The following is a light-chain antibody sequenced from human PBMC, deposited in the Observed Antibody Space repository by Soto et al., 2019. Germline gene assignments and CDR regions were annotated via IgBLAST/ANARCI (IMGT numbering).Light chain of an antibody. V-gene: IGLV1-44*01. Sequence: QSVLTQPPSASATPGQRVTISCPGSGSNIGSNTVNWYQQLPGPAPRLLIYNNDQRPSGVPDRFSGSKSGTSASLAISGLRSEDEGDYYCAAWDGTLNGVVFGGGTQLTVL. J-gene: IGLJ7*01. CDR1: GSNIGSNT. CDR3: AAWDGTLNGVV. CDR2: NND.